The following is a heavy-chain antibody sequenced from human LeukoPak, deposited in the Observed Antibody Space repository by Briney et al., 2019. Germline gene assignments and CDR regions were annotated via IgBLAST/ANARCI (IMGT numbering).Heavy chain of an antibody. V-gene: IGHV4-61*02. CDR2: IYYTGIT. J-gene: IGHJ4*02. CDR3: ARESALGVERVGGYFDY. D-gene: IGHD1-26*01. CDR1: GGSISSGSYY. Sequence: PSETLSLTCTVSGGSISSGSYYWSWIRQPAGKGLEWIGSIYYTGITYYNPSLKSRVTISIDTSKNQFSLKLTSVTATDTAVYYCARESALGVERVGGYFDYWGQGALVTVFS.